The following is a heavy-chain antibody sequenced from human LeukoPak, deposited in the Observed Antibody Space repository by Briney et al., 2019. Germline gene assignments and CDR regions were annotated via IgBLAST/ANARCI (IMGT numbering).Heavy chain of an antibody. J-gene: IGHJ3*02. Sequence: KPSGTLSLTCAVSGGSISSSIWWSWVRQPPGTGLEWIGEIYHSGSTNYNPSLKSRVTISVDKSKNQFSLKLSSVTAADTAVYYCARRPAAVAAKGAFDIWGQGTMVTVSS. V-gene: IGHV4-4*02. D-gene: IGHD6-19*01. CDR1: GGSISSSIW. CDR2: IYHSGST. CDR3: ARRPAAVAAKGAFDI.